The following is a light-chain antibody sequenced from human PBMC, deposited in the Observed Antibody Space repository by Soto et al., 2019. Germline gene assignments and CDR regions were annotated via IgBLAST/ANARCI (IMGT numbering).Light chain of an antibody. J-gene: IGLJ3*02. CDR1: SSNIGTNF. Sequence: QSVVTQPPSASGTPGQRVTIPCSGSSSNIGTNFVNWYQQLPGTAPKLLMYNNNQRPSGVPDRFSGSKSGTSASLAISGLQSEDESDYHCSTWDDSLNGLVFGGGPKVTVL. V-gene: IGLV1-44*01. CDR3: STWDDSLNGLV. CDR2: NNN.